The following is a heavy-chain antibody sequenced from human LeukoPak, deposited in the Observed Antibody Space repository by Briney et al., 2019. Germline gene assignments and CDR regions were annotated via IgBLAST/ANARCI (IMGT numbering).Heavy chain of an antibody. CDR2: ISSSSSTL. J-gene: IGHJ4*02. CDR1: GFTFGSYS. Sequence: TGGSLRLSCAASGFTFGSYSMNWVRQAPGKGLEWISYISSSSSTLYYADSVEGRFTISRDNAKNSLYLQMDSLRAEDTAVYYCTRIYGSGSYYTDWGQGTLVTVSS. CDR3: TRIYGSGSYYTD. D-gene: IGHD3-10*01. V-gene: IGHV3-48*01.